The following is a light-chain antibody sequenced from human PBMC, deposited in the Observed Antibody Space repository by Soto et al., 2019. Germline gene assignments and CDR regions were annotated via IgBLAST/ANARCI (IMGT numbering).Light chain of an antibody. J-gene: IGKJ4*01. CDR1: QSISSH. CDR2: AAS. Sequence: DIQMTQSPSSLSASVGDRVTITCRASQSISSHLNWVQQKPGKAPKLLIYAASSLQSGVPSRFSGSGSGPDFSLTISSLQPEDFATYDCQQSYGTPRTFGGGTKVEIK. V-gene: IGKV1-39*01. CDR3: QQSYGTPRT.